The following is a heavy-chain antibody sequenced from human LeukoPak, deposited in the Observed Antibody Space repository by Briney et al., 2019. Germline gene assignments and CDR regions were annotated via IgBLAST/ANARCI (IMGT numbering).Heavy chain of an antibody. Sequence: KTSETLSLTCAVYGVSFSGYYWSWIRQPPGKGLEWIGEINHSGSTNYNPSLKSRVTISVDTSKNQFSLKLSSVTAADTAVYYCARGPLGLWLKLFDYWGQGTLVTVSS. CDR2: INHSGST. D-gene: IGHD3-10*01. V-gene: IGHV4-34*01. CDR1: GVSFSGYY. CDR3: ARGPLGLWLKLFDY. J-gene: IGHJ4*02.